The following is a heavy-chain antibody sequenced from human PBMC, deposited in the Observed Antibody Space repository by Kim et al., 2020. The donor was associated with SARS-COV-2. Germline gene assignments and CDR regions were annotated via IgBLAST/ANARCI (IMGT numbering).Heavy chain of an antibody. J-gene: IGHJ4*02. Sequence: GGSLRLSCAASGFTFSSYSMNWVRQAPGKGLEWVSSISSSSSYIYYADSVKGRFTISRDNAKNSLYLQMNSLRAEDTAVYYCASPIAVAGTTGDYWGQGTLVTVSS. V-gene: IGHV3-21*01. CDR3: ASPIAVAGTTGDY. D-gene: IGHD6-19*01. CDR2: ISSSSSYI. CDR1: GFTFSSYS.